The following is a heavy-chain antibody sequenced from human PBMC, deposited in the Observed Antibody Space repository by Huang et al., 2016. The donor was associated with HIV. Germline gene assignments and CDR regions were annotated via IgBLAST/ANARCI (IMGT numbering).Heavy chain of an antibody. CDR2: IYGSGST. Sequence: QLQLQESGSGLVRPSRSLSLTCAVSGGSISGGGYFWGWIRQPPGKGLEWIGNIYGSGSTHYNSSLKSRVTILVDRSKNQFSLSLYSMTAADTAVYFCARVGVRDGYHGGCFDYWGQGILVTVSS. D-gene: IGHD5-12*01. CDR1: GGSISGGGYF. V-gene: IGHV4-30-2*01. J-gene: IGHJ4*02. CDR3: ARVGVRDGYHGGCFDY.